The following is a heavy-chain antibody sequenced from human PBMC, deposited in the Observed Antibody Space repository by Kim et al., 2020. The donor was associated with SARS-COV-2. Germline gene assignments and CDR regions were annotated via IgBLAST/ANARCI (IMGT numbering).Heavy chain of an antibody. J-gene: IGHJ4*02. Sequence: SETLSLTCTVSGGSISSGSYYWSWIRQPAGKGLEWIGRIYTSGSTNYNPSLKSRVTISVDTSKNQFSLKLSSVTAADTAVYYCASNFRRFGRGYSYGSYFGYWGQGTLVTVSS. V-gene: IGHV4-61*02. CDR2: IYTSGST. CDR3: ASNFRRFGRGYSYGSYFGY. CDR1: GGSISSGSYY. D-gene: IGHD5-18*01.